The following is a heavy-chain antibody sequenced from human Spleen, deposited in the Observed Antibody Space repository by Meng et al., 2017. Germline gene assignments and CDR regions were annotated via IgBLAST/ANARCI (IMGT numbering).Heavy chain of an antibody. D-gene: IGHD3-22*01. J-gene: IGHJ4*02. CDR1: GYSFTSYW. V-gene: IGHV5-51*01. CDR3: ARGYSYYDSSGYYHYFDY. Sequence: GGSLRLSCKGSGYSFTSYWIGWVRQMPGKGLEWMGIIYPGDSDTRYSPSFQGQVTISADKSISTAYLQWSSLKASDTAMYYCARGYSYYDSSGYYHYFDYWGQGTLVTVSS. CDR2: IYPGDSDT.